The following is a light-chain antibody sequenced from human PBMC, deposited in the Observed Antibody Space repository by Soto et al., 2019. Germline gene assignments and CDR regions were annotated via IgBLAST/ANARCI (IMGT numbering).Light chain of an antibody. CDR3: SSYAGSNNFV. J-gene: IGLJ1*01. V-gene: IGLV2-8*01. CDR1: SSDVGGYDS. Sequence: QSVLTQPPSASGSPGQSVTISCSGTSSDVGGYDSVSWYQHHPGKVPKLIIFDVDKWPSGVPDRFSGFKSGNTASLTVSGLRAEDEAHYYCSSYAGSNNFVFGNGTKVTV. CDR2: DVD.